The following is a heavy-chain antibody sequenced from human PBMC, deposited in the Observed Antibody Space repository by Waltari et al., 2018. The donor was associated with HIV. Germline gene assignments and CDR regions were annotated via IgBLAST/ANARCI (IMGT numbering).Heavy chain of an antibody. Sequence: QVQLQESGPGLVTPSQTLSLTCHVSGGSISSGSYYWSWIRQPAGKGLEWIGRIYTSGSTNYNPSLKSRVTISVDTSKNQFSLKLSSVTAADTAVYYCARAGYSSGWYGDYWGQGTLVTVSS. CDR2: IYTSGST. CDR3: ARAGYSSGWYGDY. J-gene: IGHJ4*02. V-gene: IGHV4-61*02. D-gene: IGHD6-19*01. CDR1: GGSISSGSYY.